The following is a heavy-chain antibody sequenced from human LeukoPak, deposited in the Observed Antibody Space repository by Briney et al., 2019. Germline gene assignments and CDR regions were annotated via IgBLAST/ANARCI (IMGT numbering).Heavy chain of an antibody. J-gene: IGHJ4*02. D-gene: IGHD3-9*01. CDR3: GKTDIYFNPIDY. V-gene: IGHV4-4*02. Sequence: PSGTLSLTCAVSGVSISSNEWWIWVRQPPGQGLEWIGEIHRDGRTRYNPSLKSRVTMSMDYSKNQFSLSVTSVTAADTAIYYCGKTDIYFNPIDYWGPGSLVTVSS. CDR2: IHRDGRT. CDR1: GVSISSNEW.